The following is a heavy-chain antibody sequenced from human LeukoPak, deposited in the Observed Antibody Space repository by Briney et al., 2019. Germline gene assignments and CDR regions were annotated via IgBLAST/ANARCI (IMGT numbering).Heavy chain of an antibody. CDR2: INTNTGNP. J-gene: IGHJ5*02. V-gene: IGHV7-4-1*02. CDR1: GYTFTSYA. D-gene: IGHD3-16*02. CDR3: ARDYGDDYVWGSYRLTSHYNWFDP. Sequence: GASVKVSCKASGYTFTSYAMNWVRQAPGQGLEWMGWINTNTGNPTYAQGFTGRFVFSLDTSVSTAYLQISSLKAEDTAVYYCARDYGDDYVWGSYRLTSHYNWFDPWGQGTLVTVSS.